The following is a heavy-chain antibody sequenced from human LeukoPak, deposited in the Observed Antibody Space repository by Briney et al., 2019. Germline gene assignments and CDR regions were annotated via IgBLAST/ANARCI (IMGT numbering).Heavy chain of an antibody. CDR1: GYTFTSYY. CDR3: ASDNYSSSWYSLDY. Sequence: ASVKVSCKASGYTFTSYYMHWVRQAPGQGLEWMGWINPNSGGTNYAQKFQGRVTMTRDTSISTAYMELSRLRSDDTAVYYCASDNYSSSWYSLDYWGQGTLVTVSS. CDR2: INPNSGGT. D-gene: IGHD6-13*01. J-gene: IGHJ4*02. V-gene: IGHV1-2*02.